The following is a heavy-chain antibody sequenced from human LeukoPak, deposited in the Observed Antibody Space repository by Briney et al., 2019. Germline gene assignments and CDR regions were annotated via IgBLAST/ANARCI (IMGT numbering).Heavy chain of an antibody. D-gene: IGHD2-2*01. CDR2: IRYDGSNK. J-gene: IGHJ4*02. V-gene: IGHV3-30*02. CDR1: GFTFSSYG. Sequence: GGSLRLSCAASGFTFSSYGMHWVRQAPGKGLEGVAFIRYDGSNKYYADSAKGRFTISRDNSKNTLYLQMNSLRAEDTAVYYCAKSRYCSSTSCRLDYWGQGTLVTVSS. CDR3: AKSRYCSSTSCRLDY.